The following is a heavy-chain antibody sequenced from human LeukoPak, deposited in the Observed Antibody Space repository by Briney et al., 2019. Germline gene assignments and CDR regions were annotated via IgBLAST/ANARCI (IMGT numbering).Heavy chain of an antibody. CDR2: ISAYNGFT. CDR3: ARDSSAYCSSTSCQDGLDI. D-gene: IGHD2-2*01. J-gene: IGHJ3*02. CDR1: GYTFPNYG. Sequence: ASVKVSCKASGYTFPNYGISWVRQAPGQGLEWMGWISAYNGFTNSAQKIQGRVTITTDTSTSTAYMELGSLRSDDTAVYYCARDSSAYCSSTSCQDGLDIWGQGTMVTVSS. V-gene: IGHV1-18*01.